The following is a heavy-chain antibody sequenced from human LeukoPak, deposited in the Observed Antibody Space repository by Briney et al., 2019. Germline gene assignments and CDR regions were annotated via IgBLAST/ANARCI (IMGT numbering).Heavy chain of an antibody. CDR1: GGSISSYY. CDR2: IYYSGST. CDR3: ARGSGRSWFDP. D-gene: IGHD1-26*01. V-gene: IGHV4-59*01. J-gene: IGHJ5*02. Sequence: SETLSLAWTVSGGSISSYYWSWIRQPPVKGLEWIGYIYYSGSTNYNPSLKSRVTISVDTSKNQFSLKLSSVTAADTAVYYCARGSGRSWFDPWGQGTLVTVSS.